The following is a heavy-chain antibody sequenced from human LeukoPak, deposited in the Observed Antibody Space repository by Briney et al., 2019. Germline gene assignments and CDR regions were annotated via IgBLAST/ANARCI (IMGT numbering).Heavy chain of an antibody. Sequence: GSLRLSCAASGFTFSSYSMNWVRQAPGKGLEWVSSISSSSSYIYYADSVKGRFTISRDNAKNSLYLQMNSLRAEDTAVYYCARRRDGSGSYSSDYWGQGTLVTVSS. CDR2: ISSSSSYI. CDR1: GFTFSSYS. V-gene: IGHV3-21*01. J-gene: IGHJ4*02. CDR3: ARRRDGSGSYSSDY. D-gene: IGHD3-10*01.